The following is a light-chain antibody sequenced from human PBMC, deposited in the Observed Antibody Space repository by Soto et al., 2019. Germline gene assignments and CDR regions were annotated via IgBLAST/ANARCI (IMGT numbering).Light chain of an antibody. CDR1: HSISSW. J-gene: IGKJ1*01. CDR2: KAS. V-gene: IGKV1-5*03. CDR3: QQYNSYPGT. Sequence: DIQMTQSPSTLSASVGDRVTITCRASHSISSWLAWYQQKPGKAPKLLIYKASSLESGVPSRFSGSGSGTEFTLTISSLQPDDVATYYCQQYNSYPGTFGQGTKVEIK.